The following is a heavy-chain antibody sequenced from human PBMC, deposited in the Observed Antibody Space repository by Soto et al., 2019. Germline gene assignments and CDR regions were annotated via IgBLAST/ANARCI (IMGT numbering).Heavy chain of an antibody. V-gene: IGHV4-34*01. CDR2: INHSGST. CDR1: GGSFSGYY. J-gene: IGHJ4*02. CDR3: AARDGYNYTFDY. Sequence: SETLSLTCAVYGGSFSGYYWSWIRQPPGKGLEWIGEINHSGSTNYNPSLKSRVTISVDTSKNQFSLKLSSVTAADTAVYYCAARDGYNYTFDYWGQGTLVTVSS. D-gene: IGHD5-12*01.